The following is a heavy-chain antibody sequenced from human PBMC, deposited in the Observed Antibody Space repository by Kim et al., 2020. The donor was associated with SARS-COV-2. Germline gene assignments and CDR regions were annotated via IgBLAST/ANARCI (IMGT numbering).Heavy chain of an antibody. CDR2: IYYSGRT. Sequence: SETLSLTCTVSGGSISSGGYYWSWIRQHPGKGLEWIGYIYYSGRTYYNPSLKSRVTISVDTSKNQFSLKLSSVTAADTAVYYCARDGYGDYGPGRNYGMDVWGQGTTGTVSS. CDR3: ARDGYGDYGPGRNYGMDV. J-gene: IGHJ6*02. D-gene: IGHD4-17*01. V-gene: IGHV4-31*03. CDR1: GGSISSGGYY.